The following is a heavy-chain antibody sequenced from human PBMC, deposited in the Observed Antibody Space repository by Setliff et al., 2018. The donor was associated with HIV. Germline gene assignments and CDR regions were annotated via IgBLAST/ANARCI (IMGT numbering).Heavy chain of an antibody. CDR3: VRGLGSEFDY. V-gene: IGHV3-72*01. Sequence: PGGSLRLSCAASGFTFSDHYMDWVRQAPGKGLEWVGRTTNKADSYNTNHAASVKGRFTIARDDSKKSLYLQMNSLKIEDTAVYYCVRGLGSEFDYWGQGTLVTVSS. CDR2: TTNKADSYNT. CDR1: GFTFSDHY. D-gene: IGHD2-15*01. J-gene: IGHJ4*02.